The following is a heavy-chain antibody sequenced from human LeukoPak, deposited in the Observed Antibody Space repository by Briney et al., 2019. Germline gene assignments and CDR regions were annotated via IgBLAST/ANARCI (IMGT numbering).Heavy chain of an antibody. J-gene: IGHJ4*02. V-gene: IGHV3-7*01. D-gene: IGHD6-6*01. CDR3: ARIGYSSSSLDY. Sequence: PGGSLRLSCAASGFTFSNYWMTWVRQAPGTGLEWVANIKQDGSTKYYVDSVKGRFTISRDNAKNSVCLQVNSLTAEDTALYYCARIGYSSSSLDYWGQGTLVTVSS. CDR2: IKQDGSTK. CDR1: GFTFSNYW.